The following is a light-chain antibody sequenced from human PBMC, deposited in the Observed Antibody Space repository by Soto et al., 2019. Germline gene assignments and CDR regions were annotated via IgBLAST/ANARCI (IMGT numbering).Light chain of an antibody. CDR2: AAS. V-gene: IGKV1-6*01. CDR3: QQYNSYSWT. J-gene: IGKJ1*01. Sequence: AIQMTQSPSSLSASVGDRVTITCRASQGIRNDLDWFQQKPGKAPKLLIYAASNLQSGVPARFSGSGSGTDFTLTIGSLQADDFATYYCQQYNSYSWTLGQGTKVDIK. CDR1: QGIRND.